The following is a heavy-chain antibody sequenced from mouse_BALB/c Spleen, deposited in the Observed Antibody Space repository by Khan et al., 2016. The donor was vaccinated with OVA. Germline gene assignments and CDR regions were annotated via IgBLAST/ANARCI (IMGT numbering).Heavy chain of an antibody. Sequence: VQLQQPGPELVKPGASVKISCKTSGFSFTDYMMLWVKQSHGKSLEWIGSINPYYGSTTYNLKFKDKATLTVDKSSNTAYMQLNSLTSEDSAFYYCARSGWLQGLFAYGGQGTLVTVSA. J-gene: IGHJ3*01. CDR1: GFSFTDYM. CDR3: ARSGWLQGLFAY. D-gene: IGHD2-2*01. V-gene: IGHV1-39*01. CDR2: INPYYGST.